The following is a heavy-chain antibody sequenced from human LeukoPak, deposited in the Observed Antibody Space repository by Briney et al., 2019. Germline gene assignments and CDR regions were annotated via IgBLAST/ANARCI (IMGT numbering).Heavy chain of an antibody. CDR1: GFTFSSYW. V-gene: IGHV3-74*01. Sequence: GGSLRLSCAASGFTFSSYWMHWVRQGPGKGLVWVSRINPDGSGTSHADSVKGRFTISRDNAKNTLYLQMNSLRAEDTAVYYCARGSGSGSYSGYWGLGTLVTVSS. J-gene: IGHJ4*02. CDR3: ARGSGSGSYSGY. CDR2: INPDGSGT. D-gene: IGHD3-10*01.